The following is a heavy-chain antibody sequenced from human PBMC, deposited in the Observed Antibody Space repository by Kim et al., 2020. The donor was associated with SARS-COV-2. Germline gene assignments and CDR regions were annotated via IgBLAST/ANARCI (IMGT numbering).Heavy chain of an antibody. D-gene: IGHD1-1*01. CDR3: ARGETGTIDY. CDR2: DT. V-gene: IGHV5-51*01. J-gene: IGHJ4*02. Sequence: DTRYSPSFPGQVTISADKSISTAYLQWSSLKASDTAMYYCARGETGTIDYWGQGTLVTVSS.